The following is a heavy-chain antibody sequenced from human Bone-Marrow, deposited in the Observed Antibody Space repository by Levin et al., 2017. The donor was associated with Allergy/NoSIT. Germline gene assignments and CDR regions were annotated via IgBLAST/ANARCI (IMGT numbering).Heavy chain of an antibody. J-gene: IGHJ6*02. V-gene: IGHV3-30*03. CDR1: GFTLSDYG. Sequence: PGGSLRLSCEASGFTLSDYGVQWARQAPGKGLEWVAVISNDGKNEYYADDVKGRFTISRDNSKNTIYLQMNSLRTEDTAVYYCARARLGRMAWNSVANTYYYYFTMDVWGQGTTVIVS. CDR3: ARARLGRMAWNSVANTYYYYFTMDV. CDR2: ISNDGKNE. D-gene: IGHD1-7*01.